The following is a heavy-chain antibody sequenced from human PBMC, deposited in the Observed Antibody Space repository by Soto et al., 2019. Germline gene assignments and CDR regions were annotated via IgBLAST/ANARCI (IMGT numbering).Heavy chain of an antibody. CDR2: IYYSGST. D-gene: IGHD3-3*01. J-gene: IGHJ6*03. Sequence: PSETLSLTCTVSGGSLSRYYWSWIRQPPGKGLEWIGYIYYSGSTNYNPSLKSRVTISVDTSKNQFSLKLSSVTAADTAVYYCARVASRITIFGVVEAYYYMDVWGKGTTVTVSS. CDR3: ARVASRITIFGVVEAYYYMDV. V-gene: IGHV4-59*01. CDR1: GGSLSRYY.